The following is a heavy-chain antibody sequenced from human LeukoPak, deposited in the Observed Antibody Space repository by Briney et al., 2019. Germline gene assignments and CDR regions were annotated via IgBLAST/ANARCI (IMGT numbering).Heavy chain of an antibody. V-gene: IGHV1-69*04. J-gene: IGHJ3*02. Sequence: ASVKVSCKASGGTFSSYAISWVRQAPGQGLEWMGRIIPILGIANYAQKFQGRVTITADKSTSIAYMELSSLRSEDTAVYYCARGRGSYEGEGAFDIWGQGTMVTVSS. D-gene: IGHD1-26*01. CDR1: GGTFSSYA. CDR3: ARGRGSYEGEGAFDI. CDR2: IIPILGIA.